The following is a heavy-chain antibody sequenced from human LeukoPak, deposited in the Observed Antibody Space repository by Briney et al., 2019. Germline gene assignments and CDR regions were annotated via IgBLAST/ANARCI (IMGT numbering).Heavy chain of an antibody. Sequence: SETLSLTCTVSGGSIRSGSYYWSWIPQPAGTGLEWIGSIYSSGSTNYNPSLKSRVTISVDTSKNQFSLTLSSVAAADKAVYYCARDRTNDYGGKGWFDPWGQGTLVTVSS. J-gene: IGHJ5*02. D-gene: IGHD4-23*01. CDR1: GGSIRSGSYY. CDR2: IYSSGST. V-gene: IGHV4-61*02. CDR3: ARDRTNDYGGKGWFDP.